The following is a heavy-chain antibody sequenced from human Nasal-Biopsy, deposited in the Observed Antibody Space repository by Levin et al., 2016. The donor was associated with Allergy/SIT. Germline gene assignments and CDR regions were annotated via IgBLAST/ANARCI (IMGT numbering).Heavy chain of an antibody. CDR1: EYSFTTHW. D-gene: IGHD6-19*01. J-gene: IGHJ4*02. Sequence: KVSCKGSEYSFTTHWIVWVRQMPGKGLEWMGVIYPGDSDTRYSPSFQGQVTISADKSISTAYLQWSSLKASDTAMYYCARHRGGSGWYFDYWGQGTLVTVSS. CDR3: ARHRGGSGWYFDY. V-gene: IGHV5-51*01. CDR2: IYPGDSDT.